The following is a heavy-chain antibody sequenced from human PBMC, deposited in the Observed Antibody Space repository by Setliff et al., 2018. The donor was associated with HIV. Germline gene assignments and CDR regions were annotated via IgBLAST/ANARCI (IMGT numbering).Heavy chain of an antibody. V-gene: IGHV4-39*02. Sequence: PSETLSLTCTVSGGSIYGSDYYWGWIRQPPGKGLESIGSIYYSGSTYYKPSLKSRVTISVDTSKNQFSLKLSSVTAADTAVYYCARDRYTWNYGKNYMDVWGKGTTVTVSS. CDR3: ARDRYTWNYGKNYMDV. J-gene: IGHJ6*03. CDR1: GGSIYGSDYY. D-gene: IGHD1-7*01. CDR2: IYYSGST.